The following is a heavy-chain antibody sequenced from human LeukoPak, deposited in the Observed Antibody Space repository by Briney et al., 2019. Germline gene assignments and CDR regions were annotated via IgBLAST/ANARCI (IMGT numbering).Heavy chain of an antibody. CDR3: ERASRGMDV. CDR2: IYTSGST. J-gene: IGHJ6*02. Sequence: SQTLSLTCTVSGGSISSGSYYWIWLRQPAGKGLEWIGRIYTSGSTNYNPSLKSRVTISVDTSKNQFSLKLSSVTAADTAVYYCERASRGMDVWGQGTTVTVSS. V-gene: IGHV4-61*02. CDR1: GGSISSGSYY.